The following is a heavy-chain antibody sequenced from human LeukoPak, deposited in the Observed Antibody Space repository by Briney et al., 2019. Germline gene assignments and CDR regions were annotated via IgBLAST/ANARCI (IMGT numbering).Heavy chain of an antibody. CDR2: INPNSGGT. D-gene: IGHD3-16*02. CDR3: ARAPYDYVWGSYPRDNSYCFDY. Sequence: ASVKVSCKASGYTFTGYYMHWVRQAPGQGLEWMGWINPNSGGTNYAQKFQGRVTMTRDTSISTAYMELSRLRSDDTAVYYCARAPYDYVWGSYPRDNSYCFDYWGQGTLVTVSS. V-gene: IGHV1-2*02. CDR1: GYTFTGYY. J-gene: IGHJ4*02.